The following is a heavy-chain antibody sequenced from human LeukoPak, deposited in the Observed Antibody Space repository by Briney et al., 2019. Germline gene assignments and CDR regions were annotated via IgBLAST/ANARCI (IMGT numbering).Heavy chain of an antibody. CDR1: RFTLSNYA. CDR2: LSGSGTST. Sequence: GGSLRLSCAASRFTLSNYAMSWVRQAPGKGLEWVSGLSGSGTSTYYTDSVKGRLTISRDNSKNTLYLQMNSLGAEDTAIYYCAKFPPGTVTTRYYYYMGVWGKGTTVTVSS. CDR3: AKFPPGTVTTRYYYYMGV. J-gene: IGHJ6*03. V-gene: IGHV3-23*01. D-gene: IGHD4-17*01.